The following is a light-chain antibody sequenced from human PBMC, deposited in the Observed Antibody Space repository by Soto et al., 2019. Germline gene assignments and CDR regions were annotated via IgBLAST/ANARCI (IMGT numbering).Light chain of an antibody. V-gene: IGLV1-44*01. CDR1: SSNIRGNT. Sequence: QAVLTQPPSASGTPGQRVTISCSGGSSNIRGNTVNWYQQLPGAAPKLIIFSNSQRPSGVPDRFSGSKSGTSASLAIGGLQSEDEAEYYCSTWDDSLNGPLFGGGTKVTVL. CDR3: STWDDSLNGPL. J-gene: IGLJ2*01. CDR2: SNS.